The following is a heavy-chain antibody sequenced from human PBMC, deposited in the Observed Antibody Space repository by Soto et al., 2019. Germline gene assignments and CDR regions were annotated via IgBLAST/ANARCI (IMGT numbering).Heavy chain of an antibody. D-gene: IGHD1-26*01. Sequence: QVQLVESGGGVVQPGRSLRLSCAASGFTFRTYGIHWVRQTPGKGLEWVAVIWSDGSNKYYADYVKGRFTISRDNSKNPLWLQMNSLRAEDTAVYYCVRGVGPYDYWGQGTLVTVSS. J-gene: IGHJ4*02. CDR1: GFTFRTYG. CDR2: IWSDGSNK. V-gene: IGHV3-33*01. CDR3: VRGVGPYDY.